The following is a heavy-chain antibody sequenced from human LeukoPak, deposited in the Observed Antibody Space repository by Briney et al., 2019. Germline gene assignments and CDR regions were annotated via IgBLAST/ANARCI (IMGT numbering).Heavy chain of an antibody. J-gene: IGHJ3*02. V-gene: IGHV3-11*01. CDR2: ISRSGSTK. CDR3: ARDWTRGYLI. CDR1: GFTFSDYN. D-gene: IGHD3/OR15-3a*01. Sequence: GGSLRLSCAASGFTFSDYNMRWIRQAPGKGLEWVSSISRSGSTKYYADSVKGRFTISRDNAKNSLFLQMNSLRAEDTAVYYCARDWTRGYLIWGQGTMVTVSS.